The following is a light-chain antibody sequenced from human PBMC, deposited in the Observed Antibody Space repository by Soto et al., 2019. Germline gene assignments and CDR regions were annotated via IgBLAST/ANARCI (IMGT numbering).Light chain of an antibody. CDR3: MQSIQRPPIT. CDR1: HGLLHSDGKSY. CDR2: EVS. J-gene: IGKJ5*01. Sequence: DIVMTQTPLSVSVTPGQPASISCKSSHGLLHSDGKSYLYWYLQKPGQPAELLIYEVSNRLSGVPDRLSGSGAGTDFTLKISRVEPADDGVSYCMQSIQRPPITFGQGTKLDIK. V-gene: IGKV2D-29*01.